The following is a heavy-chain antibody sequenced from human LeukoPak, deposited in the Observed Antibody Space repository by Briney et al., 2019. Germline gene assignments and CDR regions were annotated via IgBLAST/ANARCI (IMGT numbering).Heavy chain of an antibody. V-gene: IGHV3-66*02. D-gene: IGHD3-10*01. J-gene: IGHJ4*02. CDR3: VRGMGVSMLYYFDY. CDR2: IYSDGST. Sequence: GGSPRLSCAASGLSVSSNYMSWVRQAPGKGLEWVSVIYSDGSTYYADSVKGRFTISRDNSKNTLYLQMNSLRVEDTAVYYCVRGMGVSMLYYFDYWGQGTLVTVSS. CDR1: GLSVSSNY.